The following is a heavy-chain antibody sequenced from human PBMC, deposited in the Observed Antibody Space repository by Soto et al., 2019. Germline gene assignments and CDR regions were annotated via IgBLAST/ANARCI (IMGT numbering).Heavy chain of an antibody. CDR2: INAGNGNT. V-gene: IGHV1-3*01. J-gene: IGHJ6*02. CDR1: GYTFTSYA. Sequence: ASVKVSCKASGYTFTSYAMHWVRQAPGQRLEWMGWINAGNGNTKYSQKFQGRVTITRDTSASTAYMELSSLRSEDTAVYYCARGGFLEPPHGYYGMDVWGQGTTVTVSS. CDR3: ARGGFLEPPHGYYGMDV. D-gene: IGHD3-3*01.